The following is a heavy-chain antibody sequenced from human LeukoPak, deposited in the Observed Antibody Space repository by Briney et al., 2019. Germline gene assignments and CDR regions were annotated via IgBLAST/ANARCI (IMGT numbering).Heavy chain of an antibody. CDR3: ARDGGVSGYDLLDY. J-gene: IGHJ4*02. CDR2: INQDGSEK. V-gene: IGHV3-7*01. CDR1: GFTFSSFW. Sequence: GGSLRLSCAASGFTFSSFWMTWVRQAPGKGLEWVANINQDGSEKYYVDSVKGRFTISSDNAKNSVYLQMNSLRAEDTAVYYCARDGGVSGYDLLDYWGQGTLVTVSS. D-gene: IGHD5-12*01.